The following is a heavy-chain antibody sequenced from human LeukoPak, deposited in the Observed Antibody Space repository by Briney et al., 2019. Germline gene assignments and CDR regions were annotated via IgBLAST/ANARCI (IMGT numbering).Heavy chain of an antibody. V-gene: IGHV1-2*06. CDR1: GYTFTGYY. CDR2: INPNSGGT. D-gene: IGHD6-13*01. J-gene: IGHJ5*02. Sequence: ASVKVSCKASGYTFTGYYMHWVRQAPGQGLEWMGRINPNSGGTNYAQKFQGRVTMTRDTSISTAYMELSRLRSDDTALYYCARLIAAAVGSWFDPWGQGTLVTVSS. CDR3: ARLIAAAVGSWFDP.